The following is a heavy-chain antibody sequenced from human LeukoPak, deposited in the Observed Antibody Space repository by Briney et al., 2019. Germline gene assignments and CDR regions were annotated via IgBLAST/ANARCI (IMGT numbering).Heavy chain of an antibody. V-gene: IGHV3-20*04. D-gene: IGHD6-19*01. CDR3: ARSSDTSGWYYFDN. CDR1: GFTFDDYD. J-gene: IGHJ4*02. Sequence: GGSLRLSCEASGFTFDDYDMSWVRQAPGKGLEWVSGINWNGGRTGYEGSVKGRFTISRGNAEKSLYLQMNGLRAEDTALYYCARSSDTSGWYYFDNWGQGTLVTVS. CDR2: INWNGGRT.